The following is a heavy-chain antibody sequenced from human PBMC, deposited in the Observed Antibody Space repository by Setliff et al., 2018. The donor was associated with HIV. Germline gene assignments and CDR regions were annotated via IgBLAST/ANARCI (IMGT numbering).Heavy chain of an antibody. V-gene: IGHV4-61*09. CDR3: VIRRNFDWLMKSGPFDH. D-gene: IGHD3-9*01. Sequence: SETLSLTCTVSGGSISSGSYSGSYYWSWIRQPAGKGLEWIGHIYTSGNVNYNPSLKRRVTISVDASKNQFSLKVNSVTAADTAMYYCVIRRNFDWLMKSGPFDHWGQGILVTVSS. CDR2: IYTSGNV. CDR1: GGSISSGSYSGSYY. J-gene: IGHJ4*02.